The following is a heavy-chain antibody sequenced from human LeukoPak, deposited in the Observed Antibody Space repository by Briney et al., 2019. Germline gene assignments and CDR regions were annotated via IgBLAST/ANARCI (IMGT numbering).Heavy chain of an antibody. CDR1: GFTFSDYY. CDR3: ARLYFGYYYDSSGYYPYFDY. V-gene: IGHV3-11*01. D-gene: IGHD3-22*01. Sequence: GGSLRLSCVASGFTFSDYYMSWIRQAPGKGLEWVSYISSSGSTIYYADSVKGRFTISRDNAKNSLYLQMNSLRAEDTAVYYCARLYFGYYYDSSGYYPYFDYWGQGSLVTVSS. J-gene: IGHJ4*02. CDR2: ISSSGSTI.